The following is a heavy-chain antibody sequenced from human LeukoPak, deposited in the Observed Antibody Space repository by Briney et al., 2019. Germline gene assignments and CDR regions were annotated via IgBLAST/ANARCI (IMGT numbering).Heavy chain of an antibody. CDR2: IYTSGST. Sequence: SQTLSLTCTVSGGALSSYYWSWIRQPPGKGLEWIGYIYTSGSTNYNPSLKSRVTISVDTSKNQFSLKLSSVTAADTAVYYCARTESPTAWFDPWGQGTLVTVSS. CDR3: ARTESPTAWFDP. CDR1: GGALSSYY. J-gene: IGHJ5*02. V-gene: IGHV4-4*09.